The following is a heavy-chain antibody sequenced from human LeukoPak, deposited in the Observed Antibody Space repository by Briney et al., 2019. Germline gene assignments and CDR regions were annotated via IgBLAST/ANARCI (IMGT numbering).Heavy chain of an antibody. V-gene: IGHV3-7*03. CDR3: AKGSYYDISGYSEFDY. J-gene: IGHJ4*02. D-gene: IGHD3-22*01. Sequence: GGSLRLSCAVSGFTFSSDWMIWVRQAPGKGLEWVANINPDGSEKNYVDSVRGRFTISRDNSKNTLYVQMNSLRVEDTAVYYCAKGSYYDISGYSEFDYWGQGTLVTVSS. CDR1: GFTFSSDW. CDR2: INPDGSEK.